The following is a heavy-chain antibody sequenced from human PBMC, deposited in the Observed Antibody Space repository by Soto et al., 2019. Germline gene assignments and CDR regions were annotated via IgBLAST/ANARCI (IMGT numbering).Heavy chain of an antibody. CDR2: IKEDGSDK. J-gene: IGHJ4*02. Sequence: EVQLVESGGDLVQPGGCLRLSCVASGFTFNTYWMSWVRQAPGKGLEWVANIKEDGSDKYYVDSVKGRFTISRDNAKNLLYLQMNSLGAGDTAMYYCARFTRGSSGDYWGQGTLVTVSS. V-gene: IGHV3-7*01. CDR1: GFTFNTYW. D-gene: IGHD6-25*01. CDR3: ARFTRGSSGDY.